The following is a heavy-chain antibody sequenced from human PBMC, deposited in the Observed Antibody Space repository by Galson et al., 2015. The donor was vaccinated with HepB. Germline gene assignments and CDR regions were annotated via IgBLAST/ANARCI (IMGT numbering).Heavy chain of an antibody. CDR1: GYTFI. D-gene: IGHD3-10*01. J-gene: IGHJ6*02. Sequence: SVKVSCKASGYTFINWLRQAPGQSLEWMGWINGGNGNTKYSQKFQGRVTITRDTSANTAYMELSGLTSEDTAVYYCATPYFGSARRVPGDYGMDVWGQGTTVTVSS. V-gene: IGHV1-3*01. CDR2: INGGNGNT. CDR3: ATPYFGSARRVPGDYGMDV.